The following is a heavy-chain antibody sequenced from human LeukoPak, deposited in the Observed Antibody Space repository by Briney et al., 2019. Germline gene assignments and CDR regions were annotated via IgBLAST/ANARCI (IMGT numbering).Heavy chain of an antibody. Sequence: SVKVSCKASGYTFTGYYMHWVRQAPGQGLEWMGRIIPILEITNYAQNFQGRVTFTADKFTSTAYMELSSLRSEDTAVYYCARVLNSDYGYYFDYWGQGTLVTVSS. CDR2: IIPILEIT. V-gene: IGHV1-69*04. J-gene: IGHJ4*02. CDR3: ARVLNSDYGYYFDY. CDR1: GYTFTGYY. D-gene: IGHD4-17*01.